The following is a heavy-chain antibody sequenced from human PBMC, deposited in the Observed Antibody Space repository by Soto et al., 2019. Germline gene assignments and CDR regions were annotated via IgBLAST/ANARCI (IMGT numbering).Heavy chain of an antibody. CDR3: ARHNYGSGSTYFDY. CDR1: GGSISSSSYY. D-gene: IGHD3-10*01. CDR2: FYYSGST. J-gene: IGHJ4*02. V-gene: IGHV4-39*01. Sequence: SETLSLTCTVSGGSISSSSYYWGWIRQPPGKGLEWIGSFYYSGSTYYNPSLKSRVTISVDTSKNQFSLKLSSVTAADTAVYYCARHNYGSGSTYFDYWGQGTLVTVSS.